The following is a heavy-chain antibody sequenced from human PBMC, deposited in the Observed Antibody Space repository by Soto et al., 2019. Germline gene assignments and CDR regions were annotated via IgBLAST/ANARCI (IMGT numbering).Heavy chain of an antibody. D-gene: IGHD3-3*01. V-gene: IGHV3-23*01. CDR2: ISGSDGKT. CDR1: GFSFGSYA. Sequence: AGGSLRLSCAASGFSFGSYALSWGRQAPGKGLEWVSTISGSDGKTFYADSVKGRFSISRDTSQSTLYLQMNSLRADDTAMYYCARWSYLDYWGQGTRVTVSS. CDR3: ARWSYLDY. J-gene: IGHJ4*02.